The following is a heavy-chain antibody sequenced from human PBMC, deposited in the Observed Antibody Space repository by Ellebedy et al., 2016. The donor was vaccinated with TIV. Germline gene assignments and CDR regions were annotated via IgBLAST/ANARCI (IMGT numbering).Heavy chain of an antibody. J-gene: IGHJ2*01. D-gene: IGHD2-2*01. CDR1: EFIFSSYA. CDR3: AKDTSYQIIPDWYFDL. Sequence: GESLKISXAASEFIFSSYAMHWVRQAPDKGLEWVAGISYGGSNKYYADSVKGRFTISRDNSKNTLYLQMNSLRAEDTAVYYCAKDTSYQIIPDWYFDLWGRGTLVTVSS. V-gene: IGHV3-30-3*01. CDR2: ISYGGSNK.